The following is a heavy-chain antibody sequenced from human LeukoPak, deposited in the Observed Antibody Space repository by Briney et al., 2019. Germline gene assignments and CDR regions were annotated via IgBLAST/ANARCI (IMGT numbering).Heavy chain of an antibody. D-gene: IGHD4-17*01. CDR1: GFTFGSSG. CDR2: MLYEGSNK. CDR3: ASTYGDVDY. Sequence: GGSLRLSCAASGFTFGSSGMHWVRQAPGKGLEWVALMLYEGSNKYYADSVKGRFTISRDNSKNTLYLQMNSLRAEDTAVYYCASTYGDVDYWGQGTLVTVSS. J-gene: IGHJ4*02. V-gene: IGHV3-30*03.